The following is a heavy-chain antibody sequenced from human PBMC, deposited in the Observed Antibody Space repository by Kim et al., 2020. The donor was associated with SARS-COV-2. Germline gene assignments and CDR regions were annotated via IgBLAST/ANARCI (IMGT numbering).Heavy chain of an antibody. D-gene: IGHD2-15*01. J-gene: IGHJ6*02. CDR1: GGTFSSYT. V-gene: IGHV1-69*02. CDR3: ASGGCSGGSCYSAPYYYGMDV. Sequence: SVKVSCKASGGTFSSYTISWVRQAPGQGLEWMGRIIPILGIANYAQKFQGRVTITADKSTSTAYMELSSLRSEDTAVYYCASGGCSGGSCYSAPYYYGMDVWGQGTTVTVSS. CDR2: IIPILGIA.